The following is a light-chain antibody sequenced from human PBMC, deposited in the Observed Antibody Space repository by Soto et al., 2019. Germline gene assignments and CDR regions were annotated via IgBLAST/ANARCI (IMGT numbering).Light chain of an antibody. J-gene: IGLJ2*01. V-gene: IGLV1-40*01. Sequence: QSVLTQPPSVSGAPGQRVTISCTGSSSNIGAGYDVHWYQQLPGTPPKLLIYGNSNRPSGVPDRFSGSKSGTSASLAITGLQAADEADYDCQSYDSSLSVVFGGGTKLTVL. CDR1: SSNIGAGYD. CDR3: QSYDSSLSVV. CDR2: GNS.